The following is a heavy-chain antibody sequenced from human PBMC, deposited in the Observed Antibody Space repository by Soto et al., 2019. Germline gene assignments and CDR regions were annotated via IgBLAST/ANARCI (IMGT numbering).Heavy chain of an antibody. V-gene: IGHV3-23*01. J-gene: IGHJ4*02. CDR1: GVTCISYA. D-gene: IGHD2-2*01. CDR3: PPLYCSSTSCYEGNYFDY. CDR2: ISGSGGST. Sequence: GGSLRLSCAASGVTCISYAMSWVRQAPGKGLEWVSAISGSGGSTYYADSVKGRFTISRDNSKNTLYLQMNSLRAEDTAVYYCPPLYCSSTSCYEGNYFDYWGQGTLVTVSS.